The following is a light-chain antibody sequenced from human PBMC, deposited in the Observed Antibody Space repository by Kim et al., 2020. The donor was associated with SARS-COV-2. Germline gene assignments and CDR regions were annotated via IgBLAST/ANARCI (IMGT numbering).Light chain of an antibody. V-gene: IGKV1-39*01. J-gene: IGKJ2*01. CDR2: GAS. CDR3: QQSHTTPPT. CDR1: QAIGNH. Sequence: DIQMTQSPSSLSASVGDRVTITCRASQAIGNHLAWYQQKPGTAPKRLIYGASSLQDGVPSNFSGSGSGTDFTLTISSLQPEDFATYYCQQSHTTPPTFGQGTKLEIK.